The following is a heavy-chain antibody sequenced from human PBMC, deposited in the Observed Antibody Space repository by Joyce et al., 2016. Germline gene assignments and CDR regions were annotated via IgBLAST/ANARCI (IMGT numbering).Heavy chain of an antibody. CDR3: ARSQWLAPLMY. CDR2: INNSGVT. J-gene: IGHJ4*02. D-gene: IGHD6-19*01. Sequence: QVQLQQWGAGLLKPSETLSLTCAVSGGPFRGFFWTWVRQPPGTGLEWIGDINNSGVTSYNPSLKTRVTLSVDTSKNQFSLKLTSLSAADTAVYYCARSQWLAPLMYWGQGTPVTVSS. V-gene: IGHV4-34*01. CDR1: GGPFRGFF.